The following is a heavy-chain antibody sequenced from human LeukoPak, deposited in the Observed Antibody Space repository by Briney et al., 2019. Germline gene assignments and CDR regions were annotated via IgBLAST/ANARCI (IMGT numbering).Heavy chain of an antibody. CDR2: IYYSENA. CDR3: ARQAVTGTDCFDY. J-gene: IGHJ4*02. Sequence: SETLSLTCTVSGGSVSSGSYYWSWIRQPPGKGLEWIGSIYYSENAYYNPSLKSRVTISINTSKNQFSLKLSSVTAADTAVYYCARQAVTGTDCFDYWGQGTLVTVSS. CDR1: GGSVSSGSYY. V-gene: IGHV4-39*01. D-gene: IGHD6-19*01.